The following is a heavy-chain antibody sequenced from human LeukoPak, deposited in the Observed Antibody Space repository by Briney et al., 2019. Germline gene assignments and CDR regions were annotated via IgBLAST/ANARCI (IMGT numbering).Heavy chain of an antibody. D-gene: IGHD6-13*01. CDR3: ARDGVAAAGTNRYYYYGMDV. J-gene: IGHJ6*02. Sequence: SETLSLTCTVSGGSIRSYYWSWIRQPAGTRLKWSGRIYTSGSTNYNPSLKSLVTMSVDTSKNQFSLKLSSVTAADTAVYYCARDGVAAAGTNRYYYYGMDVWGQGTTVTVSS. CDR2: IYTSGST. CDR1: GGSIRSYY. V-gene: IGHV4-4*07.